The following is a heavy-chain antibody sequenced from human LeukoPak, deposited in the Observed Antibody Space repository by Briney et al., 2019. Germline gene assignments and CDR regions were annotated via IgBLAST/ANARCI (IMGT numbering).Heavy chain of an antibody. Sequence: ASVKVSCKASGYTFTTYIIHWVRQAPGQRLEWMGWINTGNGNTEYSQNFQGRVTITRDTSASTAYYCARDRFYGLGTYNHFDSWGQGAQVTVSS. CDR2: INTGNGNT. CDR1: GYTFTTYI. D-gene: IGHD3-10*01. V-gene: IGHV1-3*04. CDR3: DS. J-gene: IGHJ4*02.